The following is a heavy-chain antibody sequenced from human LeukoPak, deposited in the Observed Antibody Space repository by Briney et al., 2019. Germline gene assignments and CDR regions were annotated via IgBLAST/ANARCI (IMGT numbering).Heavy chain of an antibody. CDR2: ISAYNGNT. V-gene: IGHV1-18*01. Sequence: GASVKVSCKASGYTFTSYGISWVRQAPGQGLEWMGWISAYNGNTNHAQNFQGRVTMTTDASTSTAYMELRSLRSDDTAVYYCARDHGYCTSTSCYDGRNWFDPWGQGTLVTVSS. J-gene: IGHJ5*02. D-gene: IGHD2-2*01. CDR3: ARDHGYCTSTSCYDGRNWFDP. CDR1: GYTFTSYG.